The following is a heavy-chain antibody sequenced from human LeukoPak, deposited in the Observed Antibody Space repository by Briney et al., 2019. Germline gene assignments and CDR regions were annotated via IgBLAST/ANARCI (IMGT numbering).Heavy chain of an antibody. CDR3: ARPGYCSSTSCLGDAFDI. CDR1: GGSFSGYY. J-gene: IGHJ3*02. Sequence: PSETLSLTCAVYGGSFSGYYWSWIRQPPGKGLEWIGEINHSGSTNYNPSLKSRVTISVDTSKNQFSLKLSSVTAADTAVYYRARPGYCSSTSCLGDAFDIWGQGTMVTVSS. D-gene: IGHD2-2*01. CDR2: INHSGST. V-gene: IGHV4-34*01.